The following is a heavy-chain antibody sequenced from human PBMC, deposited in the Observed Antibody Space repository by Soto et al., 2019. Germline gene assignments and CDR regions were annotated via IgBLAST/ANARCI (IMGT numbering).Heavy chain of an antibody. CDR2: ISSSSSYI. CDR1: GFTFSSYS. D-gene: IGHD2-15*01. V-gene: IGHV3-21*04. CDR3: ACSSPRGGAGSVRNRADY. Sequence: EVQLLESGGGLVKPGGSLRLSCAASGFTFSSYSMNWVRQAPGKGLEWVSAISSSSSYIYYADSVKGRFTISRDNAKNKMSLQMNSLRAGDTAVYYCACSSPRGGAGSVRNRADYWGQGTLVTVSS. J-gene: IGHJ4*02.